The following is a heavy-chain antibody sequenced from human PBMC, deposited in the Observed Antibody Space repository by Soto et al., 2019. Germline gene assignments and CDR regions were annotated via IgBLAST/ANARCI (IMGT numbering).Heavy chain of an antibody. CDR3: ARPGPQRFKYFCGMDV. CDR2: IYPGDSDT. CDR1: GYSFTSYW. D-gene: IGHD3-10*01. V-gene: IGHV5-51*01. Sequence: GESLKISCKGSGYSFTSYWIGWVRQMPGKGLEWMGIIYPGDSDTRYSPSFHGQVTISADKSICTAYLQWSSLNASDPAMYYCARPGPQRFKYFCGMDVWGQETTPDVSS. J-gene: IGHJ6*02.